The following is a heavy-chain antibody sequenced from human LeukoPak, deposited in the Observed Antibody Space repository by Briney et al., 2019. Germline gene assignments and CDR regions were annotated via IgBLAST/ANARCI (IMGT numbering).Heavy chain of an antibody. CDR1: RYTFTSYY. V-gene: IGHV1-46*01. Sequence: ASVKVSCKASRYTFTSYYMHWVRQAPGQGLGWMGIINPSGGSTSYAQKFQGRVTMTRDTSTSTVYMELSSLRSEDTAVYYCARDLSNRMGHFDYWGQGTLVTVSS. CDR2: INPSGGST. J-gene: IGHJ4*02. CDR3: ARDLSNRMGHFDY. D-gene: IGHD3-3*02.